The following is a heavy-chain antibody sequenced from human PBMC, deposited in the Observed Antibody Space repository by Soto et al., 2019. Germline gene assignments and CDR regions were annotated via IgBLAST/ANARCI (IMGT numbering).Heavy chain of an antibody. CDR2: IYTSGST. D-gene: IGHD6-13*01. J-gene: IGHJ4*02. CDR1: GGSISSYY. V-gene: IGHV4-4*07. Sequence: SETLSLTCTVSGGSISSYYWSWIRQPAGKGLEWIGRIYTSGSTNYNPSLKSRVTMLVDTSKNQFSLKLSSVTAADTAVYYCARARGTGSSSFEFDYWGQGTLVTVSS. CDR3: ARARGTGSSSFEFDY.